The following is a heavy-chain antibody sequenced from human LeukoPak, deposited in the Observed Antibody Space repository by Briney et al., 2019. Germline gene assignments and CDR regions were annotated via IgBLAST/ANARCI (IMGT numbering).Heavy chain of an antibody. V-gene: IGHV4-34*01. Sequence: SETLSLTCAVYGGSFSGYYWSWIRQPPGKGLEWIGEINHSGSTNYNPSLKSRVTISVDTSKNQFSLKLGSVTAADTAVYYCARSEGGVWGSYRYTFEKYYFDYWGQGTLVTVSS. J-gene: IGHJ4*02. CDR1: GGSFSGYY. CDR3: ARSEGGVWGSYRYTFEKYYFDY. CDR2: INHSGST. D-gene: IGHD3-16*02.